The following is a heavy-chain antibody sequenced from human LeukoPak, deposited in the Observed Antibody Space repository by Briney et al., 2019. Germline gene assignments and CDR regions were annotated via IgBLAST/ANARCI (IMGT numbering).Heavy chain of an antibody. CDR1: GFTFSSYS. Sequence: PGGSLRLSCAASGFTFSSYSMNWVRQAQGKGLEWVSSIISSSSYIYYADSVKGRFTISRDNAKNSLYLQMNSLRAEDTAVYYCARVAPYSGSYEYYFDYWGQGTLVTVSS. J-gene: IGHJ4*02. V-gene: IGHV3-21*01. CDR2: IISSSSYI. CDR3: ARVAPYSGSYEYYFDY. D-gene: IGHD1-26*01.